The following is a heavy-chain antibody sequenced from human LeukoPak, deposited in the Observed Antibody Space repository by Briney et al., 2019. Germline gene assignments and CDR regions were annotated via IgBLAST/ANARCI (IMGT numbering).Heavy chain of an antibody. D-gene: IGHD1-7*01. V-gene: IGHV3-7*01. CDR1: GFTFSSYW. CDR3: ARDGVLELRPGDYYDYYMDV. Sequence: GGSLRLSCAASGFTFSSYWMSWVRQAPGKGLEWVANIKQDGSEKYYVDSVKGRFTISRDNAKNSLYLQMNSLRAEDTAVYYCARDGVLELRPGDYYDYYMDVWGKGTTVTVSS. J-gene: IGHJ6*03. CDR2: IKQDGSEK.